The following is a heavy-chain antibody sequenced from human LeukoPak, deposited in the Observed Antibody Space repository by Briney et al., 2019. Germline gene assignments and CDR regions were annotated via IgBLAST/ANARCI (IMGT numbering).Heavy chain of an antibody. D-gene: IGHD2-8*01. CDR3: ARHTRSCSNGICAGNWFDP. CDR2: IYPGDSDT. V-gene: IGHV5-51*01. CDR1: GYSFTNYW. J-gene: IGHJ5*02. Sequence: GESLKISCKGSGYSFTNYWIGWVRQMPGKGLEWVGIIYPGDSDTRYSPSFQGQVTISADKSIGTAYLQWSSLKASDTAMYYCARHTRSCSNGICAGNWFDPWGQGTLVTVSS.